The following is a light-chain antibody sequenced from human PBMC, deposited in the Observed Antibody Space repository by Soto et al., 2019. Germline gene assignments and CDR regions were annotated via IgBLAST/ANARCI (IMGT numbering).Light chain of an antibody. J-gene: IGLJ7*01. CDR1: SGSIASNY. CDR3: QYYDSSTSAV. CDR2: EDN. V-gene: IGLV6-57*01. Sequence: NFMLTQPHSVSESPGKTVTISCTRSSGSIASNYVQWYQQRPGSSPTTVIYEDNQRPSGVPDRFSGSIDSSSNSASLTISGLKTEDEADYYCQYYDSSTSAVFGGGTQLTVL.